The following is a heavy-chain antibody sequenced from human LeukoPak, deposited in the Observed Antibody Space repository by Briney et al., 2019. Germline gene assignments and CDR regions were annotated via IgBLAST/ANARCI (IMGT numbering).Heavy chain of an antibody. V-gene: IGHV4-61*02. CDR2: IYTSGST. CDR1: GGSISSGSFY. CDR3: ARLGGDGYNWDYFDD. J-gene: IGHJ4*02. Sequence: PSETLSLTCTVSGGSISSGSFYWSWIRQPAGEGLEWIGRIYTSGSTNYNPSLKSRVTISVDTSKNQFSLKLSSVTAADTAVYYCARLGGDGYNWDYFDDWGQGTLVTVSS. D-gene: IGHD5-24*01.